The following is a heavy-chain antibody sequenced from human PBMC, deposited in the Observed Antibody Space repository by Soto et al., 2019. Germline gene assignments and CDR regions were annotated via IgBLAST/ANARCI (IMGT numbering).Heavy chain of an antibody. V-gene: IGHV4-59*12. Sequence: TLSLTCSVCGGSIRSYYWSWIRQPPGKGLEWIGYIYYSGSTNYNPSLKSRVTISIDTARNQFSLKVSSVTVADTAVYYCARDLDGLHDDNSGPYPRPGWGQGTLVTVSS. CDR1: GGSIRSYY. D-gene: IGHD3-22*01. J-gene: IGHJ1*01. CDR3: ARDLDGLHDDNSGPYPRPG. CDR2: IYYSGST.